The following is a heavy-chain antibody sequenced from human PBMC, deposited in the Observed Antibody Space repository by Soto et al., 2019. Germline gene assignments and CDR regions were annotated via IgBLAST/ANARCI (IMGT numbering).Heavy chain of an antibody. CDR2: IYPYDSDT. D-gene: IGHD2-2*01. J-gene: IGHJ4*01. CDR3: ARHLVGSTRGNFDY. CDR1: GYSFTSYW. V-gene: IGHV5-51*01. Sequence: GESLKISCKTSGYSFTSYWIGWVRQMPGKGMEWMGNIYPYDSDTRYSPSFQGPVTISADTSITTAYLQWSGLRASDTAMYFCARHLVGSTRGNFDYWGQGTLVTVSS.